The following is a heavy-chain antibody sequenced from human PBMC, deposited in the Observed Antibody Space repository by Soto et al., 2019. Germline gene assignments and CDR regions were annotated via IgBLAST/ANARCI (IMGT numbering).Heavy chain of an antibody. CDR2: IIPIFGTA. CDR1: GGTFSSYA. J-gene: IGHJ5*02. D-gene: IGHD3-22*01. V-gene: IGHV1-69*12. Sequence: QVQLVQSGAEVKKPGSSVKVSCKASGGTFSSYAISWVRQAPGQGLEWMGGIIPIFGTANYAQKFQGRVTITADESTTTAYRELSSLRSEDTAVYYCARPTRFSYDSSGQSAWFDPWGQGTLVTVSS. CDR3: ARPTRFSYDSSGQSAWFDP.